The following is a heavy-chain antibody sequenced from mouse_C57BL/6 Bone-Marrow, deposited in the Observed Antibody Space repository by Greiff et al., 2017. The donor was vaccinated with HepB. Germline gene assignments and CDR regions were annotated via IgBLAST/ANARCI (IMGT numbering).Heavy chain of an antibody. CDR3: AIGTVEGRWYFDV. CDR2: ISSGGSYT. Sequence: EVMLVESGGDLVKPGGSLKLSCAASGFTFSSYGISWVRQTPDKRLEWVATISSGGSYTYYPDSVKGRFTISRDNAKNTLYLQMSSLKSEDTAMYYCAIGTVEGRWYFDVWGTGTTGTVSS. CDR1: GFTFSSYG. V-gene: IGHV5-6*01. J-gene: IGHJ1*03. D-gene: IGHD1-1*01.